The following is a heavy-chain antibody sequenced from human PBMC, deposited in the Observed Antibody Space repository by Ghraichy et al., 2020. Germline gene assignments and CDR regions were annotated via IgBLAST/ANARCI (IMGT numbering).Heavy chain of an antibody. CDR2: IDWDDDK. CDR3: ARSLRGVWSPWYFDL. Sequence: QTLSLTCTFSGFSLSTSGMRVSWIRQPPGKALEWLARIDWDDDKFYSTSLKTRLTISKDTSKNQVVLTMTNMDPVDTATYYCARSLRGVWSPWYFDLWGRGTLVTVSS. D-gene: IGHD3-10*01. V-gene: IGHV2-70*04. J-gene: IGHJ2*01. CDR1: GFSLSTSGMR.